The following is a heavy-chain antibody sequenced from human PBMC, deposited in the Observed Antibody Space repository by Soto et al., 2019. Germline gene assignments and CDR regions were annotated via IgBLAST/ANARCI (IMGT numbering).Heavy chain of an antibody. CDR1: GFTCSSYA. V-gene: IGHV3-30-3*01. D-gene: IGHD6-13*01. CDR2: ISYDGSNK. CDR3: ARELDSSSWYYFDY. J-gene: IGHJ4*02. Sequence: QVQLVESGGGGVQPGRSLRLSCAASGFTCSSYAMHWVLQAPGKGLEWVAVISYDGSNKYYADSVKGRFTISRDNSKNTLYLQMNSLRAEDTAVYYCARELDSSSWYYFDYWGQGTLVTVSS.